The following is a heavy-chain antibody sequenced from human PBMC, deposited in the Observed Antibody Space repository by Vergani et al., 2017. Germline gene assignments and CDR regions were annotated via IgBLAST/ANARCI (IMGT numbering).Heavy chain of an antibody. V-gene: IGHV4-31*03. D-gene: IGHD3-10*01. J-gene: IGHJ6*04. CDR2: IYNSGST. CDR1: GGSISSDTFY. CDR3: ATATGPHDYGSGLEGHVDV. Sequence: QVQLQESGPGLVKPSQTLSLTCTVSGGSISSDTFYWSWIRQHPGKGLEWIGNIYNSGSTYYNPSLKSRVSISVDTSKNQFSLKLTSVTAADTAVYYCATATGPHDYGSGLEGHVDVWGKGTTVTVSS.